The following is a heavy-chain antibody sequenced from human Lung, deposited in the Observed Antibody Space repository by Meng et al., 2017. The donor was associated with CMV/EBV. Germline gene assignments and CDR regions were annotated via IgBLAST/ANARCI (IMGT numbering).Heavy chain of an antibody. V-gene: IGHV4-59*01. CDR2: IYYSGST. J-gene: IGHJ4*02. CDR1: GGSISSYY. D-gene: IGHD3-22*01. CDR3: ARAGTGQIVINFDY. Sequence: SETLSLXCTVSGGSISSYYWSWIRQPPGKGLEWIGYIYYSGSTNYNPSLKSRVTISVDTSKNQFSLKLSSVTAADTAVYYCARAGTGQIVINFDYWGQGTXVTVYS.